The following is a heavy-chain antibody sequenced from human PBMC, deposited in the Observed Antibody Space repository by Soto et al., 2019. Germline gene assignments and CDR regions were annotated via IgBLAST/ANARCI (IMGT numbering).Heavy chain of an antibody. CDR2: IDYNGRA. CDR3: ARGPDHSKVGY. D-gene: IGHD4-4*01. V-gene: IGHV4-59*02. J-gene: IGHJ4*02. CDR1: GGSVTGNC. Sequence: SETLSLTCSFSGGSVTGNCWSWVRQPPGKGLEWIGCIDYNGRAHYNPSLTSRVSMSLDTSNNHFSLKLSSMTAADTAMYDCARGPDHSKVGYWGQGTLVTV.